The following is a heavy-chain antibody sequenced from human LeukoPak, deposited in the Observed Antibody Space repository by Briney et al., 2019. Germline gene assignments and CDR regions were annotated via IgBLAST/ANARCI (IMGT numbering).Heavy chain of an antibody. V-gene: IGHV3-11*01. CDR1: GFTFSDYN. J-gene: IGHJ4*02. Sequence: PGGSLRLSCAASGFTFSDYNMRWIRQAPGKGLEWVSSISRSGSTKYYADSVKGRFTISRDNAKNSLFLQMNSLRAEDTALYYCARDGEGFDYWGQGTLVTVSS. CDR2: ISRSGSTK. D-gene: IGHD3-10*01. CDR3: ARDGEGFDY.